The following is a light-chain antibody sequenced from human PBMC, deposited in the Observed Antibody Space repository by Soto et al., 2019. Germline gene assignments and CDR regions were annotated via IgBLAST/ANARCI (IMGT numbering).Light chain of an antibody. J-gene: IGKJ4*01. Sequence: DIPMTQSPSSVSASVGDRVTITCRASQGITSWLAWYQQKPGRAPKLLIYAPSRLQSGVPSRFSGSGSGRDFTLTTSSLPPGDFATYFCQQNSSFPRTCGGGTKVEIK. CDR1: QGITSW. CDR3: QQNSSFPRT. CDR2: APS. V-gene: IGKV1-12*01.